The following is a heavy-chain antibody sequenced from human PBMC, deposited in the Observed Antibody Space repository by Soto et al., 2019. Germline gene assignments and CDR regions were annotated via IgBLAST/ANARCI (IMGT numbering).Heavy chain of an antibody. V-gene: IGHV3-7*01. J-gene: IGHJ4*02. CDR2: IKEDGSEI. CDR3: ARDIGFDYVN. Sequence: SXRLSSSLWEFSVFIYCSTLFRQAPGKGLEWVASIKEDGSEIYYLQSVRGRFTISRDSAGNALHLAMNYLSAEDTGVYLCARDIGFDYVNWGQGTLV. CDR1: EFSVFIYC. D-gene: IGHD3-16*01.